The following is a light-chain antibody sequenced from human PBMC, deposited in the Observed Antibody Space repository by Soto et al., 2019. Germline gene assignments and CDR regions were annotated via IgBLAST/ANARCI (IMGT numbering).Light chain of an antibody. Sequence: QSVLTQPPSAAGTPGQRGIMSCSGRSSNIRINTVNWYQQLPGTAPKLLIYSNIQRHSGVPYRFSGSKSGTSASLAISGLQSEDEGDYYCAALDDSLNGVVFVGGTKLNVL. CDR1: SSNIRINT. CDR2: SNI. CDR3: AALDDSLNGVV. J-gene: IGLJ2*01. V-gene: IGLV1-44*01.